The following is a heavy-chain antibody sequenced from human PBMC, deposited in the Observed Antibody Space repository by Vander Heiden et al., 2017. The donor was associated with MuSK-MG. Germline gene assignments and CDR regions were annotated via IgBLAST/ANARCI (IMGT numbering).Heavy chain of an antibody. V-gene: IGHV3-7*03. Sequence: EVQLVESGGGLVQPGGSLRLPCAASGFTFSSSWMTWVRQAPGKGLEWVANIKTDGSEKYYVDSVKGRFTISRDNAKNSVYLLMNSPRAEDTAVYYCARGRALDYWGRGTLVTVSS. CDR3: ARGRALDY. CDR2: IKTDGSEK. D-gene: IGHD3-3*02. J-gene: IGHJ4*02. CDR1: GFTFSSSW.